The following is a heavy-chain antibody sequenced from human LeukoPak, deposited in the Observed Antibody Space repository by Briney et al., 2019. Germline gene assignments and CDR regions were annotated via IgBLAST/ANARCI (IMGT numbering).Heavy chain of an antibody. Sequence: KSSETLSLTCTVSGGSISSYYWSWIRQPPGKGLEWIGYIYYSGSTNYNPSLKSRVTISVDTSKNQFSLKLSSVTAADTAVYYCARRADILTGYFVLWANYYYYMDVWGKGTTVTISS. CDR2: IYYSGST. D-gene: IGHD3-9*01. J-gene: IGHJ6*03. CDR3: ARRADILTGYFVLWANYYYYMDV. V-gene: IGHV4-59*12. CDR1: GGSISSYY.